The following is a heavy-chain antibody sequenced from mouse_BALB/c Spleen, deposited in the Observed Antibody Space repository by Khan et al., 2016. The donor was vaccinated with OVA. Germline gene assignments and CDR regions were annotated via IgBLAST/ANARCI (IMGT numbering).Heavy chain of an antibody. D-gene: IGHD2-14*01. CDR2: IIYTGNT. V-gene: IGHV3-8*02. Sequence: EVQLQESGPSLVKPSQTLSLTCSVTGDSITSGYWNWIRQFPGNKLEYMGYIIYTGNTYYNPSLKSRISITRHTYKNQYYLQLSSVTDEDTATYYCARSTYRYAFVYWGQGTLVTVSA. CDR3: ARSTYRYAFVY. J-gene: IGHJ3*01. CDR1: GDSITSGY.